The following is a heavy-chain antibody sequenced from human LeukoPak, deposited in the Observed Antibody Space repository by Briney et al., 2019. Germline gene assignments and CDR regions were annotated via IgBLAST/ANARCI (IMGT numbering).Heavy chain of an antibody. J-gene: IGHJ4*02. CDR2: IHTSGST. D-gene: IGHD3-16*01. CDR3: TRRRGGWGEGEFDF. V-gene: IGHV4-4*09. Sequence: SETLSLTCTVSGGSISGVYWNWIRQPPRKGLEWVGYIHTSGSTSFNPSLKSRLSFSIATSKNQVSLRLSSVTATDTAVYYCTRRRGGWGEGEFDFWGEGIPVTVS. CDR1: GGSISGVY.